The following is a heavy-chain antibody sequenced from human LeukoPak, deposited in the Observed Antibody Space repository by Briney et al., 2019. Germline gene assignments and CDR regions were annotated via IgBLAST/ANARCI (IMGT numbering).Heavy chain of an antibody. J-gene: IGHJ4*02. CDR3: ATEDLEWLLSPYDY. Sequence: PGGSLRLSCAASGFTFSSYEMNWVRQAPGKGLEWVSYISSSGNTIYYADSVKGRFTISRDNAKNSLYLQMNSLRAEDTAVYYCATEDLEWLLSPYDYWGQGTLVTVSS. D-gene: IGHD3-3*01. CDR1: GFTFSSYE. CDR2: ISSSGNTI. V-gene: IGHV3-48*03.